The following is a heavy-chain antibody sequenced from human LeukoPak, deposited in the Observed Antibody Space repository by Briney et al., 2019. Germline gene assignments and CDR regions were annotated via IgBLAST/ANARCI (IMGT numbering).Heavy chain of an antibody. V-gene: IGHV3-23*01. Sequence: GGSLRLSCAASGFTFSSYGMSWVRQAPGKGLEWVSAISDRGSSTYYADSVKGRFTISRDNSKNTLYLQMNSLRAEDTAVYYCAKRVEYSSSSGYFDYWGQGTLVTVSS. J-gene: IGHJ4*02. D-gene: IGHD6-6*01. CDR1: GFTFSSYG. CDR3: AKRVEYSSSSGYFDY. CDR2: ISDRGSST.